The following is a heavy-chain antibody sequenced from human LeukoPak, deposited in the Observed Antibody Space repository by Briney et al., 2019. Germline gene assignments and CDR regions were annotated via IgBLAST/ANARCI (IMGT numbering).Heavy chain of an antibody. CDR3: ARDRRSSSSNSILFDS. CDR2: ISVYNGKT. CDR1: GYTFTSYG. D-gene: IGHD6-6*01. V-gene: IGHV1-18*01. J-gene: IGHJ4*02. Sequence: GASVKVSCKASGYTFTSYGVSWVRQAPGQGLEWMGWISVYNGKTNYAQSLQGRVTMTTDPSTSTAYMELRSLRSDDTAVYYCARDRRSSSSNSILFDSWGQGTPVTVSS.